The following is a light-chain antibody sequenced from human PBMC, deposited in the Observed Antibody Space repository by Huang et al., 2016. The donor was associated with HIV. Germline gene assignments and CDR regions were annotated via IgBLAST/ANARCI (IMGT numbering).Light chain of an antibody. J-gene: IGKJ2*01. V-gene: IGKV3-20*01. CDR3: QQYGASPYT. Sequence: EIVLTQSPGTLSLSPGERAILSCRASQTITSHYLAWYQQKPDQAPRLLIYGASSRATGIPAKFSGSGSETEFTLTISRLAPEDFAVYYCQQYGASPYTFGQGTQLEI. CDR1: QTITSHY. CDR2: GAS.